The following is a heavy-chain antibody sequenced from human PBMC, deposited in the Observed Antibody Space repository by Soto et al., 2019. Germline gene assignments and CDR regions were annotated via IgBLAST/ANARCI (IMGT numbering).Heavy chain of an antibody. CDR3: ARDRGYCSSTSCPIDACDI. V-gene: IGHV3-33*01. J-gene: IGHJ3*02. CDR2: IWYDGSNK. CDR1: GFTFSSYG. D-gene: IGHD2-2*01. Sequence: GGSLRLSCAASGFTFSSYGMHWVRQAPGKGLEWVAVIWYDGSNKYYADSVKGRFTISRDNSKNTLYLQMNSLRAEDTAVYYCARDRGYCSSTSCPIDACDIWGQGTMVTVSS.